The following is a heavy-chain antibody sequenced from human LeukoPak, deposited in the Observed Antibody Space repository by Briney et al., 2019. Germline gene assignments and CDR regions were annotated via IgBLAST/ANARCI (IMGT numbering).Heavy chain of an antibody. CDR3: ANSQQLVSDY. J-gene: IGHJ4*02. D-gene: IGHD6-13*01. Sequence: GGSLRLSCAASGFTFSSYAMTWVRQAPRKGLEWVSTISTSGGTTSYADSVKGRFTISRDNSKSTLYLQMNSLRAEDTAIYYCANSQQLVSDYWGQGTLVTVSS. CDR1: GFTFSSYA. CDR2: ISTSGGTT. V-gene: IGHV3-23*01.